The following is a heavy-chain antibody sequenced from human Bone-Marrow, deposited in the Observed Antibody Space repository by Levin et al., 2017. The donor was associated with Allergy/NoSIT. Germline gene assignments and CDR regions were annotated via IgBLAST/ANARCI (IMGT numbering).Heavy chain of an antibody. J-gene: IGHJ6*02. V-gene: IGHV4-31*03. D-gene: IGHD3-10*01. CDR2: SYYSGST. CDR3: ARNRGGSGGTDV. Sequence: SQTLSLTCTVSGGSISAGGDYWTWIRHHPGKGLEWIGYSYYSGSTFYNPSLESRVTISVDTSKNQFSLKLTSVTAADTAMYFCARNRGGSGGTDVWGQGTTVTVSS. CDR1: GGSISAGGDY.